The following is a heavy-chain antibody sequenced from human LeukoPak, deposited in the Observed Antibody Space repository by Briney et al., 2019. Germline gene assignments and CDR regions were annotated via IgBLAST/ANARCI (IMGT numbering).Heavy chain of an antibody. D-gene: IGHD2-21*02. V-gene: IGHV4-30-2*01. Sequence: PSETLSLTCAVSGGSISSGGYSWNWIRQPPGKGLEWIGYIYHSGSTYYNPSLKSRVTISVDRSKNQFSLKLSSVTAADTAVYYCARASWEVVTAEDAFDIWGQGTMVTVSS. J-gene: IGHJ3*02. CDR3: ARASWEVVTAEDAFDI. CDR2: IYHSGST. CDR1: GGSISSGGYS.